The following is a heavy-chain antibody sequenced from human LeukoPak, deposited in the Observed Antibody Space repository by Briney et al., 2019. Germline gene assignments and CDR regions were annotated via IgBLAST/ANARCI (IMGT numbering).Heavy chain of an antibody. J-gene: IGHJ4*02. Sequence: GGSLRLSCAASGFTFDDYAMHWVRQAPGKGLEWVSLISGDGGSTYYADSGKGRFTIHRDNSKTSLYLQMNSLRTEDTALYYCAKVTFFSALDCWGQGTLVTVSS. CDR1: GFTFDDYA. CDR2: ISGDGGST. D-gene: IGHD3-3*02. V-gene: IGHV3-43*02. CDR3: AKVTFFSALDC.